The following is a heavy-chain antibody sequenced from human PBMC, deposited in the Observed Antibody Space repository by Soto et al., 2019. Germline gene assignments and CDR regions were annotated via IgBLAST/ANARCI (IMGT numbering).Heavy chain of an antibody. CDR2: ISYDGSNK. CDR3: AREPYSSSWFDY. Sequence: QVQLVESGRGVVQPGRSLSLSCAASGFTFSSYAMHWVRQAPGKGLEWVAVISYDGSNKYYADSVKGRFTITRDNSKNTLYLQMNSLRAEDTAVYYCAREPYSSSWFDYWGQGTLVTVSS. D-gene: IGHD6-13*01. V-gene: IGHV3-30-3*01. CDR1: GFTFSSYA. J-gene: IGHJ4*02.